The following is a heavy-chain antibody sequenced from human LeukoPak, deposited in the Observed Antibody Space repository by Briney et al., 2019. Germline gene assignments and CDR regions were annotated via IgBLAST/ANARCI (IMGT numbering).Heavy chain of an antibody. CDR2: IYTSGST. CDR3: AREIYCSGDSCSLDAFDI. CDR1: GGSISSGSYY. V-gene: IGHV4-61*02. D-gene: IGHD2-15*01. Sequence: SQTLSLTCTVSGGSISSGSYYWSWIRQPAGKGLEWIGRIYTSGSTNYNPSLKSRVTISVDTSKSQFSLKLRSVTAADTAVYYCAREIYCSGDSCSLDAFDIWGQGTMVTVSS. J-gene: IGHJ3*02.